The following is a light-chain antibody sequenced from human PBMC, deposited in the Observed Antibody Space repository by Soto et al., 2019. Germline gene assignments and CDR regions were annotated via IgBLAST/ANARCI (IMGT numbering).Light chain of an antibody. V-gene: IGLV2-14*01. J-gene: IGLJ1*01. Sequence: QSVLAQPSSVSGSPGQSITISCTGTSTDVGGYNYVSWYQHHSGKAPKLLICEVTNRPSGISDRFSGSKSVNTASLTISGLQAEDESDYYCGSYSSTDTPFVFGTGTKLTVL. CDR3: GSYSSTDTPFV. CDR2: EVT. CDR1: STDVGGYNY.